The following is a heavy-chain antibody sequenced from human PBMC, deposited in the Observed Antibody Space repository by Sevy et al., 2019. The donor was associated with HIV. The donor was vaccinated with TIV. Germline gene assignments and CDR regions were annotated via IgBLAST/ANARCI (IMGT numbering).Heavy chain of an antibody. CDR2: ICNSGSAK. CDR1: GFPFGSYE. CDR3: ARDLPPSATTVAHFDY. Sequence: GGSLRLSCTASGFPFGSYEMNWVRQAPGKGLEWVSYICNSGSAKYYSDSVRGRFTISRDNAKNSLYLQMNSLRAEDTAVYYCARDLPPSATTVAHFDYWGRGTLVTVSS. V-gene: IGHV3-48*03. J-gene: IGHJ4*02. D-gene: IGHD4-17*01.